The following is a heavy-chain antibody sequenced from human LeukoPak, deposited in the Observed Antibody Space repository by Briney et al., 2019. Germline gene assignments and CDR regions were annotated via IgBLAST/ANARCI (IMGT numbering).Heavy chain of an antibody. Sequence: ASVKVSCKASGYTFTSYYMHWVRQAPGQGLEWMGIINPSGGSTSYAQKFQGRVTMTRDTSTSTVYMELSSLRSEDTAVYYCARDPLIHPYDFWSGYSIPYFDYWGQGTLVTVSS. D-gene: IGHD3-3*01. J-gene: IGHJ4*02. CDR1: GYTFTSYY. CDR2: INPSGGST. CDR3: ARDPLIHPYDFWSGYSIPYFDY. V-gene: IGHV1-46*01.